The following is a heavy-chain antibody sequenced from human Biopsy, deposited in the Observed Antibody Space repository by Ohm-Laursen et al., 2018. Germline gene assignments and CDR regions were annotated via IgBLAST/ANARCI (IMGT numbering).Heavy chain of an antibody. D-gene: IGHD3-10*01. CDR3: AAVGGIVWFGELIA. J-gene: IGHJ5*02. CDR1: GGTFSASG. Sequence: SSVKVSCKVIGGTFSASGISWVRLAPGHGLEFVGGIIPIFQTTHYAQSFQGRVTIVADKSTSTAYMELSSLRSDDTAIYYCAAVGGIVWFGELIAWGQGALVTVSS. V-gene: IGHV1-69*06. CDR2: IIPIFQTT.